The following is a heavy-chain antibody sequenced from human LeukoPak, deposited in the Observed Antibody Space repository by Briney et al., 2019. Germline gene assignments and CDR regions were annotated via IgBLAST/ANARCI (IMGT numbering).Heavy chain of an antibody. V-gene: IGHV4-59*01. CDR2: IYYSGST. D-gene: IGHD3-22*01. J-gene: IGHJ4*02. CDR1: GGSISSYY. CDR3: ARVRYYDSSGYYWFDY. Sequence: PSETLSLTCTVSGGSISSYYWSWIRQPPGKGLEWIGYIYYSGSTNYNPSLKSRVTISVDTSKNQFSLKLSSVTAADTAVYYCARVRYYDSSGYYWFDYWGQGTLVTVSS.